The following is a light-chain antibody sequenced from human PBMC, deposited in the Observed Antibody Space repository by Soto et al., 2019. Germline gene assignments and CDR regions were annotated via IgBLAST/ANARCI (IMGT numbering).Light chain of an antibody. CDR1: SSDVGGYNF. Sequence: QSALTQTASVSGSPGQSCTISCAGSSSDVGGYNFVSWYQQHPGKAPKLIIHEVTNRPSGVAGRFSGSKSGNTAFLTISGLQAEDEAVYYCGTLSSSIPWMFGGGTKLTV. CDR3: GTLSSSIPWM. CDR2: EVT. V-gene: IGLV2-14*03. J-gene: IGLJ3*02.